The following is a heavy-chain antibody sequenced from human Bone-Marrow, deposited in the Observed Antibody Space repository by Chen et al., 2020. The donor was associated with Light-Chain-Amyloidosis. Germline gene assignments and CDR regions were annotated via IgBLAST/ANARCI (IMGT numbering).Heavy chain of an antibody. D-gene: IGHD5-12*01. CDR2: IYPDDSDA. CDR1: GYTFPNYW. CDR3: ARRRDGYNIDY. Sequence: EVQLEQSGPEVKKPGESLKISSTGSGYTFPNYWVGWVRQMPGKGLEWMWVIYPDDSDARYSPSCEGQVTISADKSITPADLQWRSLKASDTAMYYCARRRDGYNIDYCSQGTLVTVSS. V-gene: IGHV5-51*01. J-gene: IGHJ4*02.